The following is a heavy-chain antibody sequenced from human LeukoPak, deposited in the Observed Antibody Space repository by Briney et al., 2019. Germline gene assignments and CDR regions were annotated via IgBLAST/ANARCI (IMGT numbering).Heavy chain of an antibody. J-gene: IGHJ4*02. CDR1: GYNFGTSW. CDR2: IYPGDSDT. D-gene: IGHD6-19*01. V-gene: IGHV5-51*01. CDR3: ARRANSGWLLASYFDC. Sequence: GESLKISCKGSGYNFGTSWIGWVRQMPGKGLEWMGIIYPGDSDTRYTPSFQGQVTISVDKSITTAYLQWSSLKASDTAIYYSARRANSGWLLASYFDCWGQGTLVTVSS.